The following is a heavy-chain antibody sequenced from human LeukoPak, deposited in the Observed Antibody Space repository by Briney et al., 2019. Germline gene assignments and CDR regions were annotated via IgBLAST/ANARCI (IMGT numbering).Heavy chain of an antibody. V-gene: IGHV3-23*01. CDR1: GFTFSGYA. D-gene: IGHD3-10*01. J-gene: IGHJ5*02. Sequence: GGSLRLSCAASGFTFSGYAMSWVRQAPGKGLEWVSAISGSGGSTYYADSVKGRFTISRDNSKNTLYLQMNSLRAEDTAVYYCAKGGGMWFGESTTWGQGTLVTVSS. CDR2: ISGSGGST. CDR3: AKGGGMWFGESTT.